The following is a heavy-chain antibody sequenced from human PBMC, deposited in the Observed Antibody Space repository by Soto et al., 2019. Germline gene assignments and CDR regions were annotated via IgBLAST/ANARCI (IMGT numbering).Heavy chain of an antibody. Sequence: QLQLQESGPGLVKPSETLSLTCTVSGGSISNDNYFWGWIRQPPGKGLEWIGTIYYSGTTYYNPSLWSRVTLSVDTSKNQYSLKLSSMTAADTAVYYCATHGGPTARRFDSWGQGTLVTVSS. J-gene: IGHJ4*02. CDR3: ATHGGPTARRFDS. CDR2: IYYSGTT. D-gene: IGHD6-6*01. V-gene: IGHV4-39*01. CDR1: GGSISNDNYF.